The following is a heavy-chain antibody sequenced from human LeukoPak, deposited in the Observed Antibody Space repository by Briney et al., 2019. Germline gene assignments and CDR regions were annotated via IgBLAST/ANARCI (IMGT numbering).Heavy chain of an antibody. V-gene: IGHV3-15*01. D-gene: IGHD5-12*01. J-gene: IGHJ4*02. CDR2: IRNDRIT. CDR3: TWMATIFTVDY. CDR1: GLTFSDAW. Sequence: PGGSLRLSCVLSGLTFSDAWMSWVRQAPGKGLEWVGRIRNDRITDYAAPVQGRFSISRDNSKNTFYLQMNNLRTEDTGMYFCTWMATIFTVDYWGQGTLVTASS.